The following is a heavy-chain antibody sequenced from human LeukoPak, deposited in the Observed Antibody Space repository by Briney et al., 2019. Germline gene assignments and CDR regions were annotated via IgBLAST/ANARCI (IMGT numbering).Heavy chain of an antibody. D-gene: IGHD6-13*01. CDR3: AKDIAAAGPFDY. CDR1: GYTFTDYY. CDR2: VDPEDGET. V-gene: IGHV1-69-2*01. J-gene: IGHJ4*02. Sequence: ASLKVSCKVSGYTFTDYYMHWVQQAPGKGLEWMGLVDPEDGETIYAEKFQGRVTITADTSTDTAYMELSSVISEDTAVYYYAKDIAAAGPFDYWGQGTLVTVSS.